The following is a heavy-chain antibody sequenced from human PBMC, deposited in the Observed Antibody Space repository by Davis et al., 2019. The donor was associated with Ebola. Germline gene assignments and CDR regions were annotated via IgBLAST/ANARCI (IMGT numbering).Heavy chain of an antibody. J-gene: IGHJ3*02. V-gene: IGHV4-59*08. D-gene: IGHD5-24*01. CDR3: ERLLNGYFAFDI. CDR1: GGSISSYY. Sequence: MPSETLSLTCTVSGGSISSYYWSWIRQPPGKGLEWIGYIYYSGSTNYNPALKSRVAISVDTAKNQFSLKLSSVTAADTAVYYCERLLNGYFAFDIWGQGTMVTVSS. CDR2: IYYSGST.